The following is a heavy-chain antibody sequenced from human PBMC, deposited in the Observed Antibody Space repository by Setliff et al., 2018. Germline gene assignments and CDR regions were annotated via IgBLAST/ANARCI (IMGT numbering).Heavy chain of an antibody. CDR2: IYSGDRST. D-gene: IGHD6-13*01. CDR3: AKCSSWHGHYPHFNY. V-gene: IGHV3-23*03. CDR1: GFTFTDYA. Sequence: GGSLRLSCAASGFTFTDYAMSWVRQAPGKGLEWVSTIYSGDRSTFYTDSVKGRFIISRDNSNNTLYLQMSSLRAEDTAVYYCAKCSSWHGHYPHFNYWGQGTLVTVSS. J-gene: IGHJ4*02.